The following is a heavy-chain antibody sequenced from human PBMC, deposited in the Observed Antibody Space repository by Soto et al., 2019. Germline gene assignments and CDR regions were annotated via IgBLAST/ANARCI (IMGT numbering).Heavy chain of an antibody. Sequence: GGSLRLSCAASGFTFSSYEMNWVRQAPGKGLEWVSYISSSGSTIYYADSVRGRFTISRDNAKNSLYLQMNSLRAEDTAVYYCAREERLRFLEWLLNAMDVWGQGTTVTVSS. V-gene: IGHV3-48*03. J-gene: IGHJ6*02. CDR2: ISSSGSTI. D-gene: IGHD3-3*01. CDR1: GFTFSSYE. CDR3: AREERLRFLEWLLNAMDV.